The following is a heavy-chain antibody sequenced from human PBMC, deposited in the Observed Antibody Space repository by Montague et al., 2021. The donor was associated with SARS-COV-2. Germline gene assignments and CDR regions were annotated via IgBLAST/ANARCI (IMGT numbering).Heavy chain of an antibody. CDR2: IYTSGST. CDR1: IGSISSGSYY. V-gene: IGHV4-61*02. Sequence: LSLPCTVSIGSISSGSYYWSWIRQPAGKGLEWIGRIYTSGSTNYNPSLKSRVTISVDTSKNQFSLKLSSVTAADTAVYYCARDGYSSGWNGLHWFDPWGQGTLVTVSS. CDR3: ARDGYSSGWNGLHWFDP. D-gene: IGHD6-25*01. J-gene: IGHJ5*02.